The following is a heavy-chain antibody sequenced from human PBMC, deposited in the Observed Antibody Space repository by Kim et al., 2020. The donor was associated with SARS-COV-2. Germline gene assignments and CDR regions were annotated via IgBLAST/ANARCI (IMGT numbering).Heavy chain of an antibody. CDR1: GGTFSSYA. J-gene: IGHJ6*02. CDR3: ARDTTATTPPYYYGMDV. Sequence: SVKVSCKASGGTFSSYAISWARQAPGQGLEWMGRIIPILGIANYAQKCQGRVTITADKSTSTAYMELRSLRSEDTAVYYCARDTTATTPPYYYGMDVWRQGATVTDSS. CDR2: IIPILGIA. V-gene: IGHV1-69*04. D-gene: IGHD5-12*01.